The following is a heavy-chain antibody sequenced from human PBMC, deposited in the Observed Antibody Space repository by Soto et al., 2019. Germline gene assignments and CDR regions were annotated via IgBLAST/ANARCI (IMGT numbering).Heavy chain of an antibody. Sequence: EVQLVESGGGLVQPGGSLRLSCAASGFTFSSYDMHWVRQVTGKGLEWVSAIGAAGDTYYPDSVKGRFTISRENAKNSLYLQRSSLRAEDTAVDYCASGGWGSSWYEGGSRIDYWGQGTLVTVSS. V-gene: IGHV3-13*01. CDR3: ASGGWGSSWYEGGSRIDY. CDR2: IGAAGDT. D-gene: IGHD6-13*01. CDR1: GFTFSSYD. J-gene: IGHJ4*02.